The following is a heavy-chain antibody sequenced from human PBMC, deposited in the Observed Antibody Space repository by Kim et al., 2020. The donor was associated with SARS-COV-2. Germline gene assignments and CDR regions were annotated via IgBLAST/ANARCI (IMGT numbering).Heavy chain of an antibody. Sequence: ASVKVSCKASGYTFTSYGISWVRQAPGQGLEWMGWISAYNGNTNYAQKLQGRVTMTTDTSTSTAYMELRSLRSDDTAVYYCARVRSFYSYYYYGMDVWGQGTTVTVSS. V-gene: IGHV1-18*04. CDR3: ARVRSFYSYYYYGMDV. CDR1: GYTFTSYG. J-gene: IGHJ6*02. CDR2: ISAYNGNT. D-gene: IGHD2-15*01.